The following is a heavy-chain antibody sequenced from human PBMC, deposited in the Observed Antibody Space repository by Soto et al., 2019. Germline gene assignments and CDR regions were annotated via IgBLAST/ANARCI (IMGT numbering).Heavy chain of an antibody. CDR3: AKDRSQGAVAGTSDFDN. D-gene: IGHD6-19*01. CDR1: GFTFTTYA. J-gene: IGHJ4*02. Sequence: EVQMLESGGGLVQPGGSLRLSCAASGFTFTTYAMSWVRQAPGKGLEWVSTISGRGGRTYYTDSVNGRFTISRDNSKNALYLQLNSLRAEDTAVYFCAKDRSQGAVAGTSDFDNWGQGTLVTVSS. V-gene: IGHV3-23*01. CDR2: ISGRGGRT.